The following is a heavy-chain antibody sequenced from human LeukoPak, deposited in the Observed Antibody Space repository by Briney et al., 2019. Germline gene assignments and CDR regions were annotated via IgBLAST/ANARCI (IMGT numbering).Heavy chain of an antibody. Sequence: SETLSLTCTVSGGSFSSYYWSWIRQPPGKGLEWIGYIYYSGSTNYNPSLKSRVTISVDTSKNQFSLKLSSVTATDTAVYYCARAGYSGSDFSVWGKGSTVTVSS. J-gene: IGHJ6*04. V-gene: IGHV4-59*01. CDR3: ARAGYSGSDFSV. D-gene: IGHD5-12*01. CDR2: IYYSGST. CDR1: GGSFSSYY.